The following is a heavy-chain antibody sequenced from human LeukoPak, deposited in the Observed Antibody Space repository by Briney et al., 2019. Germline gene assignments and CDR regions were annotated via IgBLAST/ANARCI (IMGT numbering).Heavy chain of an antibody. CDR3: ARRVLLWFGESQYYFDY. D-gene: IGHD3-10*01. CDR2: IYYRGSA. Sequence: SETLCLTCTVSGGSISNSDYYWGWLRQPPGKGLVWIVSIYYRGSAYYNPSRESRLALSMDTSKNQFSLRLSSVTAGDTAIYYCARRVLLWFGESQYYFDYWGQGTLVTVS. V-gene: IGHV4-39*01. J-gene: IGHJ4*02. CDR1: GGSISNSDYY.